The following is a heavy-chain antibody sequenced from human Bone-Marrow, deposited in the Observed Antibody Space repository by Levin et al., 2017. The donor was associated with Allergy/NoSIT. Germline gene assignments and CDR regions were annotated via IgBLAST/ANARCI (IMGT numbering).Heavy chain of an antibody. D-gene: IGHD2-2*01. J-gene: IGHJ5*02. Sequence: ASVKVSCKTSGYTFTNHDISWVRQAPGQGLEWMGWISVYNGITNYAQKFQGRVTMTTDTSTSTAYMELRSLRSDDTAVYYCARQARATMRSWFDPWGQGTLVAVSS. CDR2: ISVYNGIT. V-gene: IGHV1-18*01. CDR1: GYTFTNHD. CDR3: ARQARATMRSWFDP.